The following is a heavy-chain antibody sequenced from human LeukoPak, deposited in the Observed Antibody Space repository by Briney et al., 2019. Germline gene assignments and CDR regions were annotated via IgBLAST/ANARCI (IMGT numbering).Heavy chain of an antibody. Sequence: PGGSLRLSCAASGFTFSSYAMSWVRQAPGKGLEWVSAISGSGGSTYYADSVKGRFTISRDNSKNTLYLQMNSLRAEDTAVYYCAKINDYVWGSNRFLDYWGQKTQVT. CDR2: ISGSGGST. J-gene: IGHJ4*02. CDR3: AKINDYVWGSNRFLDY. CDR1: GFTFSSYA. D-gene: IGHD3-16*02. V-gene: IGHV3-23*01.